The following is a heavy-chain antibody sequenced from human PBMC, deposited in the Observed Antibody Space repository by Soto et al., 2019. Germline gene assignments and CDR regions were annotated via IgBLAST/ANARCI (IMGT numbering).Heavy chain of an antibody. CDR2: IYYTGST. CDR3: ARDQYDFRSGSYYYAMEV. Sequence: ASDTLSLTCTVSGVSVSSESHYWSWIRQTPGKGLEWIGYIYYTGSTNYNPSLKGRVTMSVDTSRDQVSLRLRSVTRADTAVYYWARDQYDFRSGSYYYAMEVWGQGTKVTVSS. J-gene: IGHJ6*02. V-gene: IGHV4-61*01. CDR1: GVSVSSESHY. D-gene: IGHD3-3*01.